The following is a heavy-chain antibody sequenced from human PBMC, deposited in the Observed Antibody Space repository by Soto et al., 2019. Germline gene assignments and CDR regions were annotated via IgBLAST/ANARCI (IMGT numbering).Heavy chain of an antibody. CDR1: GFTFSSYA. D-gene: IGHD2-2*01. J-gene: IGHJ5*01. V-gene: IGHV3-23*01. Sequence: PGGSLRLSCAASGFTFSSYAMNWVRQAPGKGLEWVSTISGSGGSTYYADSVKGRFTISRDNFKTTLYLQMNSLRADDTAVYYCAKCRSTSCVYNWFDSWGQGTLVTVS. CDR3: AKCRSTSCVYNWFDS. CDR2: ISGSGGST.